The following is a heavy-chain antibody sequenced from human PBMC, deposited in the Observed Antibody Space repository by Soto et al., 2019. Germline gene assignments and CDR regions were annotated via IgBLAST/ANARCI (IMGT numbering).Heavy chain of an antibody. CDR2: INADNGNT. V-gene: IGHV1-3*01. Sequence: QVQLVQSGAEVKKPGASVKVSCKASGYTFTTYAMHWVRQAPGQRLEWVGWINADNGNTKYAQKFQGRVTITRDTSASRAYMELRSLRSEDTAVYYCSRGPLMVYANFDYWGQGTLVTVSS. J-gene: IGHJ4*02. CDR3: SRGPLMVYANFDY. D-gene: IGHD2-8*01. CDR1: GYTFTTYA.